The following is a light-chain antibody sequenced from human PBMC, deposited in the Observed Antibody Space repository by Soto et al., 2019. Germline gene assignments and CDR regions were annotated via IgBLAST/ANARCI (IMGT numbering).Light chain of an antibody. V-gene: IGKV1-9*01. CDR3: QQLNSFPIT. CDR2: AAS. J-gene: IGKJ5*01. CDR1: QTVSSY. Sequence: DILMTQSPSSLSASVGDRVIITCRASQTVSSYLHWYQQKPGRAPKLLIYAASTLQSGVPSRFSGSGSGTEFTLTITSLQPEDFATYYCQQLNSFPITFGQGTRLEIK.